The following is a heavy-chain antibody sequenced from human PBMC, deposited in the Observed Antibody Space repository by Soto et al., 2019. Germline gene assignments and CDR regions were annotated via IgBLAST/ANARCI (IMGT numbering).Heavy chain of an antibody. V-gene: IGHV1-69*01. CDR1: GGTFSSYA. CDR3: ARDLGVDDSSFGSAGNWFDP. CDR2: IIPIFGTA. D-gene: IGHD3-10*01. J-gene: IGHJ5*02. Sequence: QVQLVQSGAEVKKPGSSVKVSCKASGGTFSSYAISWVRQAPGQGLESMGGIIPIFGTANYAQKFQGRVTITADESTSTAYMELSSLRSEDTAVYYCARDLGVDDSSFGSAGNWFDPWGQGTLVTVSS.